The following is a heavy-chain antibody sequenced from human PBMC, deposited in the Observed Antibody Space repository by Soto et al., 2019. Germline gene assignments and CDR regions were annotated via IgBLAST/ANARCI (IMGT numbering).Heavy chain of an antibody. CDR1: GFTFISYS. V-gene: IGHV3-30*04. J-gene: IGHJ4*02. CDR2: IRYSGHNV. CDR3: AKDHEEMSTFDY. Sequence: GGSLRLSCAASGFTFISYSMHWVRQAPGKGLEWVAVIRYSGHNVYYVDSVKGRFTISRDNSKNTLYLQMNSLRAEDTAVYYCAKDHEEMSTFDYWGQGTLVTVSS.